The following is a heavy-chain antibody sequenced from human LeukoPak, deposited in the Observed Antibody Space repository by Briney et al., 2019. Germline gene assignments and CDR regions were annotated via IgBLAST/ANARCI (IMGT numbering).Heavy chain of an antibody. CDR2: IYYSGST. D-gene: IGHD3-22*01. CDR1: GFTFSDYY. V-gene: IGHV4-39*01. CDR3: ARQISGYADY. Sequence: GSLRLSCAASGFTFSDYYMSWIRQAPGKGLEWIGIIYYSGSTYYNPSLKSRVTISVDTSKNQFSLRLSSVTAADTAVYYCARQISGYADYWGQGTLVTVSS. J-gene: IGHJ4*02.